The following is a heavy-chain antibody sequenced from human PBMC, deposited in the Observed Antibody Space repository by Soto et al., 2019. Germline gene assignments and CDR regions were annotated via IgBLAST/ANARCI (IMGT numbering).Heavy chain of an antibody. Sequence: GGSLRLSCAASGFTFSSYAMHWVRQAPGKGLEWVAVISYDGSNKYYADSVKGRFTISRDNSKNTLYLQMNSLRAEDTAVYYCARDAGSRESGYDEIYYYYGMDVWGQGTTVTVSS. CDR1: GFTFSSYA. V-gene: IGHV3-30-3*01. CDR3: ARDAGSRESGYDEIYYYYGMDV. J-gene: IGHJ6*02. D-gene: IGHD5-12*01. CDR2: ISYDGSNK.